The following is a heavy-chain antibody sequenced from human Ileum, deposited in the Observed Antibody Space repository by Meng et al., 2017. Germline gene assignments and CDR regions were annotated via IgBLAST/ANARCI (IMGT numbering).Heavy chain of an antibody. V-gene: IGHV3-74*01. CDR3: AGERWEKSYAW. CDR1: GFPFNTYW. CDR2: INMDSSRT. Sequence: HLVECGGGFVQPGGSLGLPCAASGFPFNTYWMHWFRQAPGKGLVWVCRINMDSSRTVYAESVKGRFTISRDNAKNMVYLQMNGLRAEDTAVYYCAGERWEKSYAWWGQGTLVHRLL. D-gene: IGHD1-26*01. J-gene: IGHJ4*02.